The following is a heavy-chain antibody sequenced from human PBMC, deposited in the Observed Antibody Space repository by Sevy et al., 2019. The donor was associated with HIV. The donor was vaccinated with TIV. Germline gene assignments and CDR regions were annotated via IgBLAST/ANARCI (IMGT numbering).Heavy chain of an antibody. D-gene: IGHD4-17*01. J-gene: IGHJ4*02. CDR2: ISGSGGST. CDR3: AKSPKRLPLDY. Sequence: GRSLRLSCAASGLTFSSYAMSWVRQAPGKGLEWVSSISGSGGSTYYADSVKGRFTISRDNSKNTLYLQMNSLRAEDTAVHYCAKSPKRLPLDYWGQGTLVTVSS. V-gene: IGHV3-23*01. CDR1: GLTFSSYA.